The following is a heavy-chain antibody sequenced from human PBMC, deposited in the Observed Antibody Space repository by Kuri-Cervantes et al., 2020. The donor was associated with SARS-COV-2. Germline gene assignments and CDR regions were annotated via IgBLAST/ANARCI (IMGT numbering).Heavy chain of an antibody. Sequence: ASVKVSCKAPGYTFTSYGISWVRQAPGQGLEWMGWISAYNGNTNYAQKLQGRVTMTTDTSTSTAYMELSSLRSEDTAVYYCARFEEAGPDDAFDIWGQGTMVTVSS. J-gene: IGHJ3*02. CDR2: ISAYNGNT. V-gene: IGHV1-18*01. CDR3: ARFEEAGPDDAFDI. D-gene: IGHD6-13*01. CDR1: GYTFTSYG.